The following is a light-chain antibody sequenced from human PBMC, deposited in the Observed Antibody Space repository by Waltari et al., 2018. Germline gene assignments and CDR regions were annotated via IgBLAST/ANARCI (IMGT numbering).Light chain of an antibody. CDR1: SSDVGSYNL. Sequence: QSALTQPASVSGSPGQSITISCTGTSSDVGSYNLVSWYQQHPGKSPKLMIYEGPKRPSGVSNRFSGSKSGNTASLTISGLQAEDEADYYCCSYAGIGTLYVFGTGTKVTVL. V-gene: IGLV2-23*01. J-gene: IGLJ1*01. CDR3: CSYAGIGTLYV. CDR2: EGP.